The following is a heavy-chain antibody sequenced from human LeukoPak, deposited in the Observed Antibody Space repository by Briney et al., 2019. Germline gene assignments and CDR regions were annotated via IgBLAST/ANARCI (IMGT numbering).Heavy chain of an antibody. CDR1: GGTFSSYT. D-gene: IGHD2-21*02. V-gene: IGHV1-69*04. J-gene: IGHJ5*02. CDR2: IIPILGIA. CDR3: ARETVNWFDP. Sequence: GASVKVSCKASGGTFSSYTISGVRQAPGQGLEWMGRIIPILGIANYAQEFQGRVTITADKSTSTAYMELSSLRSEDTAVYYCARETVNWFDPWGQGTLVTVSS.